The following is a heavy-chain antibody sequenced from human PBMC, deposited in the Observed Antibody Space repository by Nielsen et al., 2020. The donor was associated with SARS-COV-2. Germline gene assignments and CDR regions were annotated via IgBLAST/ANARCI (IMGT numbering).Heavy chain of an antibody. Sequence: GESLKISCAASGFTFRVYWMTWVRQAPGKGLEWVANINQDAREKYYVDSVKGRFSISRDNAKRSLYLEMTSLTAEDTAVYFRARDRTAYHYYMDVWGKGTTVTVSS. D-gene: IGHD1-1*01. J-gene: IGHJ6*03. CDR1: GFTFRVYW. V-gene: IGHV3-7*03. CDR2: INQDAREK. CDR3: ARDRTAYHYYMDV.